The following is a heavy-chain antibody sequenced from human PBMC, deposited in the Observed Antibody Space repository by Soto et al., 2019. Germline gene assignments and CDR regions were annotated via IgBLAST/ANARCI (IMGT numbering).Heavy chain of an antibody. J-gene: IGHJ4*02. D-gene: IGHD5-12*01. CDR1: GGSLTGYY. CDR3: ARGQEGMVATH. Sequence: QVQLQQWGAGLLKPSETLSLTCTVNGGSLTGYYWSWIRQPPGKGLEWIGEVKEGGSTNYSPSLRGRVSISADTSKNHFSLRLTSVTAADTAVYFCARGQEGMVATHWDQGALVTVSS. V-gene: IGHV4-34*01. CDR2: VKEGGST.